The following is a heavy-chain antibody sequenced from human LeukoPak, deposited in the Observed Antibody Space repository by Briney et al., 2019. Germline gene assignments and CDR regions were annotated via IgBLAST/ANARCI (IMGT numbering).Heavy chain of an antibody. CDR3: AREIFGLGSYPDF. CDR2: IWHDGSHK. J-gene: IGHJ4*02. Sequence: GRSLTLSCAASGFSFNTYAMHWVRQAPGQGLEWVALIWHDGSHKFYSNSVRGQFTISRDNSKNTVYLQVNNLRPEDTAVYYCAREIFGLGSYPDFWGQGTLVTVSS. D-gene: IGHD3-10*01. V-gene: IGHV3-33*01. CDR1: GFSFNTYA.